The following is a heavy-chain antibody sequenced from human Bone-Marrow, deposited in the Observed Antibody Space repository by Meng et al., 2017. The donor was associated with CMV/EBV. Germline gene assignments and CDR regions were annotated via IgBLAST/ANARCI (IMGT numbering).Heavy chain of an antibody. Sequence: GGSLRLSCKGSGYSFTSYWIGWVRQMPGKGLEWMGIIYPGDSDTRYSPSFQGQVTISADKSISTAYLQWSSLKASDTAMYYCARSHPYYYDSSGLYEFDNWGQGTLVTVSS. J-gene: IGHJ4*02. D-gene: IGHD3-22*01. V-gene: IGHV5-51*01. CDR1: GYSFTSYW. CDR3: ARSHPYYYDSSGLYEFDN. CDR2: IYPGDSDT.